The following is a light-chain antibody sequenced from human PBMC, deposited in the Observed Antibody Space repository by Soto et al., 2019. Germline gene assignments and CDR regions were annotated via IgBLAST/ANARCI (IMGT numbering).Light chain of an antibody. CDR3: GTWDTRLNARV. J-gene: IGLJ3*02. V-gene: IGLV1-51*01. CDR1: SSNIGNDF. Sequence: QSFLTQPPSVSAAPGQKVTISCSGSSSNIGNDFVSWYQQLPGRAPKLLIYDNNKRPSGIPDRFSGSKSVTSATLGITGLQTGDEADYYCGTWDTRLNARVFGGGTKVTVL. CDR2: DNN.